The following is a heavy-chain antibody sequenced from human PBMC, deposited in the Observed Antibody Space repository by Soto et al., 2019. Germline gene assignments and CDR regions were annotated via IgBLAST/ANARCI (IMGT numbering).Heavy chain of an antibody. V-gene: IGHV3-30-3*01. D-gene: IGHD1-26*01. CDR2: ISYDGSNK. CDR3: ARAGGLLVDY. J-gene: IGHJ4*02. CDR1: GFTFSSYA. Sequence: QVQLVESGGGVVQPGRSLRLSCAASGFTFSSYAIHWVRQAPGKGLEWVAVISYDGSNKYYADSVKGRFTISRDNSKNTLYLQMNILRAEDTAVYYCARAGGLLVDYWGQGTLVTVSS.